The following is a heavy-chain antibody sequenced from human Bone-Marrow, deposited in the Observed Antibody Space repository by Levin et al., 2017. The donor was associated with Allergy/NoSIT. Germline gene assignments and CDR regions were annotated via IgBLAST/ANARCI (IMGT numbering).Heavy chain of an antibody. V-gene: IGHV4-61*03. CDR2: IYYTGST. CDR1: GPVTSGSYY. Sequence: SETLSLTCTFSGPVTSGSYYWSWIRQSPGKGLEWIGYIYYTGSTDYNPSLTTRVTISVDNSKRHISLRMTSVTAADTAQYYGCYGDYVAGVFPIWGQGTMVIVSS. J-gene: IGHJ3*01. CDR3: CYGDYVAGVFPI. D-gene: IGHD4-17*01.